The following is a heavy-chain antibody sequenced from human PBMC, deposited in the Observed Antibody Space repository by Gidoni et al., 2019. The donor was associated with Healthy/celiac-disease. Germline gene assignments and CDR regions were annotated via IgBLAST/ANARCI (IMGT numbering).Heavy chain of an antibody. CDR1: GGSISNYY. D-gene: IGHD3-16*01. Sequence: QVQLQESGPGLVRPSETLSLTCTVSGGSISNYYWSWIRQPPGKGLEWIGYISYSGSTDYNPSLKSRLTISVDTSKNQFSLKLRSVTAADTSVYYCARHSYTSNSYYDDHWGQGTLVTVSS. V-gene: IGHV4-59*08. J-gene: IGHJ4*02. CDR2: ISYSGST. CDR3: ARHSYTSNSYYDDH.